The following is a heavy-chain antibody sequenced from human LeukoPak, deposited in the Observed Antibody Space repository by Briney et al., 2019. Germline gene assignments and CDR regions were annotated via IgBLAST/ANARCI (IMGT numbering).Heavy chain of an antibody. CDR1: GYTFTGYY. CDR2: INPNSGGT. V-gene: IGHV1-2*02. J-gene: IGHJ4*02. CDR3: ARGTGEGYTYGRYYFDY. Sequence: ASVKVSCKASGYTFTGYYMHWVRQAPGQGLEWMGWINPNSGGTNYAQKFQGRVTMTRDTSISTAYMELGRMRLDATAVYYWARGTGEGYTYGRYYFDYWGQGTLVTVSS. D-gene: IGHD5-18*01.